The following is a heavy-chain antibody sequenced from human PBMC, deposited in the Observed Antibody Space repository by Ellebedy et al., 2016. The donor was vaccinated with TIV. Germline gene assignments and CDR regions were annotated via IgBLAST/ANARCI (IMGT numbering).Heavy chain of an antibody. CDR3: ARAYSSSSGKNAFDI. Sequence: SETLSLTCTVSGGSISSYYWSWIRQPPGKGLEWIGYIYHSGSTYYNPSLKSRVTISVDTSKNQFSLKLISVTAADTAVYYCARAYSSSSGKNAFDIWGQGTMVTVSS. CDR2: IYHSGST. V-gene: IGHV4-59*12. CDR1: GGSISSYY. D-gene: IGHD6-6*01. J-gene: IGHJ3*02.